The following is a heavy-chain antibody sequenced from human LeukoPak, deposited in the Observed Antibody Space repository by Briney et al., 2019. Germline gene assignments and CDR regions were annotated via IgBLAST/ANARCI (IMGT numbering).Heavy chain of an antibody. CDR2: IYYSGST. D-gene: IGHD3-22*01. CDR3: ARDRYYYDTSGYYSAFDT. Sequence: PSETLSLTCTVSGGSISSSSYYWGWIRQPPGKGLEWIGSIYYSGSTYYNPSLKSRVTISVDTSKNQFSLKLTSVTAADTAVYYCARDRYYYDTSGYYSAFDTWGQGTMVTVSS. J-gene: IGHJ3*02. CDR1: GGSISSSSYY. V-gene: IGHV4-39*07.